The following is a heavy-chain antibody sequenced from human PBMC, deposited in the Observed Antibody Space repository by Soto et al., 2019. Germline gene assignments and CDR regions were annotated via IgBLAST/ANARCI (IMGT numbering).Heavy chain of an antibody. V-gene: IGHV1-18*01. D-gene: IGHD3-22*01. Sequence: VSVKVSCKASGYTFTSYGISWVRQAPGQGLEWMGWISAYNGNTNYAQKLQGRATMTTDTSTSTACMELTSVRSDNTALYYSATDACYCPSSGLGIFDYWGQGTRVGVAS. CDR3: ATDACYCPSSGLGIFDY. CDR2: ISAYNGNT. CDR1: GYTFTSYG. J-gene: IGHJ4*02.